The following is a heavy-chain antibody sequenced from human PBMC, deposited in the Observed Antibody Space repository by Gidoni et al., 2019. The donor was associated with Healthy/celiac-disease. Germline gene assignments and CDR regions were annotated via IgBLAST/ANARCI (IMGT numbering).Heavy chain of an antibody. D-gene: IGHD5-18*01. CDR3: ARDFDGQLWLAYFDY. CDR1: GFTFSSYW. V-gene: IGHV3-7*03. CDR2: IKQDGSEK. J-gene: IGHJ4*02. Sequence: EVQLVESGGGLVQPGGSLRLSCAASGFTFSSYWMSWVRQAPGKGLEWVANIKQDGSEKYYVDSVKGRFTISRDNAKNSLYLQMNSLRAEDTAVYYCARDFDGQLWLAYFDYWGQGTLVTVSS.